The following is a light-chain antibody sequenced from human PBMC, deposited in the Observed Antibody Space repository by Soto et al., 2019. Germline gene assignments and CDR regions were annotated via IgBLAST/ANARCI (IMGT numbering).Light chain of an antibody. CDR3: QQYNSYPYT. V-gene: IGKV1-5*01. CDR1: QSISSW. Sequence: DILITQSPAALSASVGDRVTITCRASQSISSWLAWYQQKPGKAPKLLIYDASSLESGVPSRFSGSGSGTEFTLTISSLQPDDFATYYCQQYNSYPYTFGQGTKVDIK. J-gene: IGKJ2*01. CDR2: DAS.